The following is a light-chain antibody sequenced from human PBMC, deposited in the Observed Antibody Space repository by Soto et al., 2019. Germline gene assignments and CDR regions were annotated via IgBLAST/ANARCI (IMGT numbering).Light chain of an antibody. CDR3: SSYAASNNLGV. CDR1: SSDVGGYNY. V-gene: IGLV2-8*01. Sequence: QSALTQPPSASGSPGHSFTISCIGTSSDVGGYNYVSWYQQHPGKAPKLMIYEVSKRPSGVPDRFSGSKSGNTASLTVSGLQAEDEADYYCSSYAASNNLGVFGGGTKLTVL. CDR2: EVS. J-gene: IGLJ2*01.